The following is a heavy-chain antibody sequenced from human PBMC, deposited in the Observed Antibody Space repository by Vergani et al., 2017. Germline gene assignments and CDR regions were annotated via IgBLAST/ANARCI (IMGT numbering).Heavy chain of an antibody. CDR2: IYPGDSDT. J-gene: IGHJ4*02. CDR1: GYSFTSYG. Sequence: EVQLVQSGAEVKKPGKSLKISCKGSGYSFTSYGIGWVRQMPGKGREGRGIIYPGDSDTRYSPSFQGQVTISTDKSISTAYLQWSSLKASDTAMYYCAKDQGHSSGWYNFDYWGQGTLVTVSS. CDR3: AKDQGHSSGWYNFDY. V-gene: IGHV5-51*01. D-gene: IGHD6-19*01.